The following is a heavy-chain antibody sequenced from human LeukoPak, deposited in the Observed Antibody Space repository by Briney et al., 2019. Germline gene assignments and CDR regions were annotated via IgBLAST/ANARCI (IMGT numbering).Heavy chain of an antibody. J-gene: IGHJ4*02. CDR1: GFTFSNYA. V-gene: IGHV3-30*01. D-gene: IGHD3-10*01. CDR3: ARDSTYYYDSGSSGPHYFDN. CDR2: ISSCGTYE. Sequence: GGSLRLSCAPSGFTFSNYAMHWVRQAPGKGLEWVSLISSCGTYEYYADSVKGRFTISRDNSKNTLYLQLNSLRAEDTAVYYCARDSTYYYDSGSSGPHYFDNWGQGTLVTVSS.